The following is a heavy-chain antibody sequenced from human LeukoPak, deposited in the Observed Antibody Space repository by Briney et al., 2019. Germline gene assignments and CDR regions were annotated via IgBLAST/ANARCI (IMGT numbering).Heavy chain of an antibody. Sequence: PGGSLRLSCAASGFTFSGYDMHWVRQATGKGLEWVSAIGTAGDTYYPGSVKGRFTISRENAKNSLYLQMNSLRAGDTAVYYCARGGNRYCSGGSCYMFDYWGQGTLVTVSS. CDR1: GFTFSGYD. CDR2: IGTAGDT. D-gene: IGHD2-15*01. J-gene: IGHJ4*02. CDR3: ARGGNRYCSGGSCYMFDY. V-gene: IGHV3-13*01.